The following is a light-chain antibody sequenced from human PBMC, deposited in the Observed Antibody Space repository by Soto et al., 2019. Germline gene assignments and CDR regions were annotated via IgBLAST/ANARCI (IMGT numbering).Light chain of an antibody. CDR2: GAS. J-gene: IGKJ3*01. CDR3: QHYDNSTPSVT. V-gene: IGKV3-20*01. Sequence: EIVLTQSPDTLSLSPGERATLSCRSSQSVSSDYLVWYQQKPGQAPRLLIYGASRRATGIPDRFSGSGSGTDIILTISILEPEDFAVYYCQHYDNSTPSVTFGPGTKVDIK. CDR1: QSVSSDY.